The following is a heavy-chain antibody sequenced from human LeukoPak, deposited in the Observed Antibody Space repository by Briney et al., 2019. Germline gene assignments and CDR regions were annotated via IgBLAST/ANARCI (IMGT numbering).Heavy chain of an antibody. CDR2: IYPGDSDT. D-gene: IGHD2-2*03. CDR3: ARSEAGYCSSTSCLPGY. Sequence: GESLKISCKGSGYSFTSYWIGWVRQMPGKGLEWMGIIYPGDSDTRYSPSFQGQVTILADKSISTAYLQWSSLKASDTAMYYCARSEAGYCSSTSCLPGYWGQGTLVTVSS. CDR1: GYSFTSYW. V-gene: IGHV5-51*01. J-gene: IGHJ4*02.